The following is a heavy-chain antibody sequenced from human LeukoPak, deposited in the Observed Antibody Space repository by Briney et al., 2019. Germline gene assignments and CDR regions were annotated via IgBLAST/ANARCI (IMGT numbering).Heavy chain of an antibody. V-gene: IGHV3-30*02. J-gene: IGHJ4*02. Sequence: GGSLRLSCAASGFTFSSYGMHWVRQAPGKGLEWVAFIRYDGSNKYYADSVKGRFTISRDNSKNTLYLQMNSLRAEDTAVYYCANHLACGSTSCPPFDYWGQGTLVTVSS. CDR3: ANHLACGSTSCPPFDY. CDR1: GFTFSSYG. D-gene: IGHD2-2*01. CDR2: IRYDGSNK.